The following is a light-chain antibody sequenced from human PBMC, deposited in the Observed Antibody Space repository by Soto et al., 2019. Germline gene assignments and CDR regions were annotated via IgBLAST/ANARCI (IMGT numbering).Light chain of an antibody. V-gene: IGKV1-33*01. CDR3: QQYDIVPLT. CDR2: EAS. CDR1: QDITND. J-gene: IGKJ4*01. Sequence: DLQMTQSPSSLSASVGDRVTITCQASQDITNDLNWYQQKPGKAPKVLIYEASNLETGVPSRFSGSGSGTDFTFTISSLQPEDIATYFCQQYDIVPLTFGGGTKVEIK.